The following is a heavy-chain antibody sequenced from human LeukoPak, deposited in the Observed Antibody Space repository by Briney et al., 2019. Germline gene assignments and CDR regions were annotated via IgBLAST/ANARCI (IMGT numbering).Heavy chain of an antibody. CDR2: ISWNSGSI. CDR3: AKGYRKGRWLPLDY. D-gene: IGHD5-24*01. J-gene: IGHJ4*02. V-gene: IGHV3-9*01. Sequence: GGSLRLSCAASGFTFDDYAMHWVRQAPGKGLEWVPGISWNSGSIGYADSVKGRFTISRDNAKNSLYLQMNSLRAEDTALYYCAKGYRKGRWLPLDYWGQGTLVTVSS. CDR1: GFTFDDYA.